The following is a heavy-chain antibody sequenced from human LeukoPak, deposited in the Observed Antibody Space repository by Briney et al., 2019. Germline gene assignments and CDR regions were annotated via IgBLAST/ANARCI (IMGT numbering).Heavy chain of an antibody. J-gene: IGHJ3*02. V-gene: IGHV4-30-2*01. CDR1: GGSISSGGYS. CDR3: ARAFRDDDDSRRPDAFDI. CDR2: IYHSGST. D-gene: IGHD3-22*01. Sequence: PSETLSLTCAVSGGSISSGGYSWSWIRQPPGKGLEWIGYIYHSGSTYYNPSLKSRVTVSVDRSKNQFSLKLSSVTAADTAVYYCARAFRDDDDSRRPDAFDIWGQGTMVTVSS.